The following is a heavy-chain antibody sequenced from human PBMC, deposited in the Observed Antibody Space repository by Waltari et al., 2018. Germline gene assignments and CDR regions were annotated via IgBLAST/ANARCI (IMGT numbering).Heavy chain of an antibody. D-gene: IGHD3-16*01. CDR2: ISGSGAAI. Sequence: EVPLLESGGGLVQPGGSLRLSCAASGFTFSRYAMSWVRQAPGKGLEWGSSISGSGAAIYYADSVKGRFTISRDNSKNTLYLQMISLRAEDTAVYYCAEAGLYVRDYYYDYSMGVWGQGTTVTVSS. CDR1: GFTFSRYA. CDR3: AEAGLYVRDYYYDYSMGV. J-gene: IGHJ6*02. V-gene: IGHV3-23*01.